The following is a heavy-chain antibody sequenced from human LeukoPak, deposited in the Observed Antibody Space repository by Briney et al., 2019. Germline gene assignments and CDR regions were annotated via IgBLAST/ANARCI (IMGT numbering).Heavy chain of an antibody. V-gene: IGHV1-2*02. CDR2: ISPNSGGT. J-gene: IGHJ4*02. D-gene: IGHD5-12*01. CDR3: ARDRAVATIGGVDY. Sequence: ASVKVSCKASGYTFTGYYMHWVRQAPGQGLEWMGWISPNSGGTNYAQKFQGRVTMTGDTSISTAHMELSSLRSDDTAVYYCARDRAVATIGGVDYWGQGTLVTVSS. CDR1: GYTFTGYY.